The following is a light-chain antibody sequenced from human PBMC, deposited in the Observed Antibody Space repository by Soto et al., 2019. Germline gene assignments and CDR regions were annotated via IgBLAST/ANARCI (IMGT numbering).Light chain of an antibody. V-gene: IGKV1-5*01. CDR3: QQYNSYSRT. CDR2: DAS. J-gene: IGKJ1*01. CDR1: QSISSW. Sequence: DIQMTQSPSTLSASVGDRVTITCRASQSISSWLAWYQQKPGKAPKLLIYDASSLESGVPSRFSGSGSGTEIPPTISSLQPDDFATYYCQQYNSYSRTFGQGTKVEIK.